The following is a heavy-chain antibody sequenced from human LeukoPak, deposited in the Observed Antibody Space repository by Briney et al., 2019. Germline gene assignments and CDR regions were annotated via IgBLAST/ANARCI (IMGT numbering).Heavy chain of an antibody. J-gene: IGHJ4*02. CDR2: IKTDGSDT. V-gene: IGHV3-74*01. CDR3: ARGSLSSNDY. Sequence: GGSLRLSCAASGFTFSSYWMHWVRQPPGKGLVWVSRIKTDGSDTYHADSVKGRFTISRDNAKNTLYLQMHSLRAEDTAAYYCARGSLSSNDYWGQGALVTVSS. D-gene: IGHD3-10*01. CDR1: GFTFSSYW.